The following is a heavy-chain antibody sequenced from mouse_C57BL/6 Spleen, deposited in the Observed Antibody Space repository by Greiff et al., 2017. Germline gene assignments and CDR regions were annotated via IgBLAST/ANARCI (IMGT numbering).Heavy chain of an antibody. CDR3: ARGGYGSSYVDY. J-gene: IGHJ2*01. CDR1: GFTFSDYG. Sequence: EVKLVESGGGLVKPGGSLKLSCAASGFTFSDYGMHWVRQAPEKGLEWVAYISSGSSTIYYADTVKGRFTISRDNAKNTMFLQMTSLRSEDTAMYDCARGGYGSSYVDYWGQGTTLTVSS. V-gene: IGHV5-17*01. CDR2: ISSGSSTI. D-gene: IGHD1-1*01.